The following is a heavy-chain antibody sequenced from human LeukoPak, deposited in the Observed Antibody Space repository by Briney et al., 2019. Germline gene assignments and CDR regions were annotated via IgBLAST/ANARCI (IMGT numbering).Heavy chain of an antibody. CDR1: GFTLDDYG. D-gene: IGHD6-13*01. CDR3: ARTGYSSSWYTVDY. J-gene: IGHJ4*02. Sequence: PGGSLRLSCAASGFTLDDYGMSWVRQAPGKGLEWVSGINWNGGSTGYADSVKGRFTISRDNAKNSLYLQMNSLRAEDTALYHCARTGYSSSWYTVDYWGQGTLVTVSS. CDR2: INWNGGST. V-gene: IGHV3-20*01.